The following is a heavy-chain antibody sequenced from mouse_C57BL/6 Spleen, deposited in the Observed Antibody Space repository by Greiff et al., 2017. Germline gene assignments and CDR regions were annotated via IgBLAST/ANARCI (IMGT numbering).Heavy chain of an antibody. D-gene: IGHD2-1*01. J-gene: IGHJ1*03. Sequence: GQRVESGGGLVKPGGSLKLSCAASGFTFSSYAMSWVRQTPEKRLEWVATISDGGSYTYYPDNVKGRFTISRDNAKNNLYLQMSHLKSEDTAMYYCARENGNYWYFDVWGTGTTVTVSS. CDR2: ISDGGSYT. V-gene: IGHV5-4*01. CDR3: ARENGNYWYFDV. CDR1: GFTFSSYA.